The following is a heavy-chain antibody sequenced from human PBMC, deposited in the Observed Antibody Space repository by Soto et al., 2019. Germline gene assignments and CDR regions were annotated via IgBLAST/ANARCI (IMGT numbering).Heavy chain of an antibody. D-gene: IGHD5-12*01. CDR2: IYHSGSN. J-gene: IGHJ4*02. Sequence: QLQLQESGSGLVKPSQTLSLTCAVSGGSISSGGYSWRWIRQPPGKGLEWIGYIYHSGSNYYNPFLKSRFTISVDRYKNQFSLKLCSVTAADTAVYYCSAGGGLPRYYWGQGTLVTVSS. V-gene: IGHV4-30-2*01. CDR3: SAGGGLPRYY. CDR1: GGSISSGGYS.